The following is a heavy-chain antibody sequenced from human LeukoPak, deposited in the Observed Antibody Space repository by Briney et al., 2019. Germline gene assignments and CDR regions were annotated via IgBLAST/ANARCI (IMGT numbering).Heavy chain of an antibody. CDR2: IIPLFGTA. CDR1: GGTFISYA. CDR3: ASGSITLVRGVNHYYYYMDV. D-gene: IGHD3-10*01. V-gene: IGHV1-69*06. Sequence: GSSVKVSCKASGGTFISYAISWVRQAPGQGLEWMGGIIPLFGTANYAQKFQGRVTIVSDKSTSTAYMELSSLRSEDTAVYYCASGSITLVRGVNHYYYYMDVWGKGTTVTVSS. J-gene: IGHJ6*03.